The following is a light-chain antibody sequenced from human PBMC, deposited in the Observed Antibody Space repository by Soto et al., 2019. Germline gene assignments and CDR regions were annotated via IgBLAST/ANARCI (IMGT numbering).Light chain of an antibody. CDR1: QGINKD. CDR3: QQYNTYPIT. J-gene: IGKJ5*01. V-gene: IGKV1-16*01. CDR2: AAS. Sequence: DIQLTQSPSSLSASVGDRITITCRASQGINKDLAWVQQKPGKAPKSLIYAASSLQSGVPSRFSGSGFGTEFTLTISTLQPEDFATYYCQQYNTYPITFDQGTRLEIK.